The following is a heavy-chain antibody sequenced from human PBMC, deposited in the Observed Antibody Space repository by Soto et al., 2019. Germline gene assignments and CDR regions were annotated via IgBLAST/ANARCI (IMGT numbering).Heavy chain of an antibody. CDR3: ARRKLHCGGGSCYGTNHLDY. J-gene: IGHJ4*02. Sequence: GESLKISCQVSGYTFSSYWVAWVRQLPGKGLEWMGIVFPGDSQTTYGPSFEGQVTFSVDQSTSTAFLQWNRLRASDTGVYFCARRKLHCGGGSCYGTNHLDYWGQGTKVTVSS. CDR1: GYTFSSYW. V-gene: IGHV5-51*01. CDR2: VFPGDSQT. D-gene: IGHD2-21*01.